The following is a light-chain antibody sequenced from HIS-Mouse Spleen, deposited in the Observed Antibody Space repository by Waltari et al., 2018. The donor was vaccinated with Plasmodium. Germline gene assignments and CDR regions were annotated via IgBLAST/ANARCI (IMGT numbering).Light chain of an antibody. CDR3: YSTDSSGNHRV. J-gene: IGLJ3*02. CDR2: EDS. CDR1: ALPKKS. Sequence: SYELAQPPSVSVSPGQTARINCPGDALPKKSDYWYQQKSGQAPVLVIYEDSKRPSGIPERFSGSSSGTMATLTISGAQVEDEADYYCYSTDSSGNHRVFGGGTKLTVL. V-gene: IGLV3-10*01.